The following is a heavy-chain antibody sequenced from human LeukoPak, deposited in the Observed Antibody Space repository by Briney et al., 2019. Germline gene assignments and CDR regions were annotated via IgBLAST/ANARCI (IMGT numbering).Heavy chain of an antibody. CDR3: ARDLYVPSNFDY. J-gene: IGHJ4*02. D-gene: IGHD3-16*01. Sequence: ASVKVSCKASGYTFTSYDVNWVRQATGQGLEWMGWMNPNSGNTVYAQKFQGRVTMTRNTSMNTAYMELSSLRSEDTAVYYCARDLYVPSNFDYWGQGTLVTVSS. V-gene: IGHV1-8*01. CDR2: MNPNSGNT. CDR1: GYTFTSYD.